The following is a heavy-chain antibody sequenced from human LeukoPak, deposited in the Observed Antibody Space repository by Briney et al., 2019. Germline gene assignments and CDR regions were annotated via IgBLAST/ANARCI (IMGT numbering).Heavy chain of an antibody. V-gene: IGHV4-59*12. Sequence: SETLSLTCTVSGGSISSYYWSWIRQPAGKGLEWIGYIYYSGSTNYNPSLKSRVTISVDTSKNQFSLKLSSVTAADTAVYYCARDSRPFGETPNWFDPWGQGTLVTVSS. D-gene: IGHD3-10*01. CDR3: ARDSRPFGETPNWFDP. J-gene: IGHJ5*02. CDR2: IYYSGST. CDR1: GGSISSYY.